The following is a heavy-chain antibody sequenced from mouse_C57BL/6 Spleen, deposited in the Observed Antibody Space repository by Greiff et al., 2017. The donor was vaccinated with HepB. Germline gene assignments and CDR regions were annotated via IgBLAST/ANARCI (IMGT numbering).Heavy chain of an antibody. CDR2: IYPGSGNT. V-gene: IGHV1-76*01. J-gene: IGHJ2*01. CDR3: ALRALYYGDY. Sequence: VQLQQPGAELVRPGTSVKLSCKASGYTFTDYYINWVKQRPGQGLEWIARIYPGSGNTYYNEKFKGKATLTAEKSSSTAYMQLSSLTSEDSAVYFCALRALYYGDYWGQGTTLTVSS. CDR1: GYTFTDYY. D-gene: IGHD3-3*01.